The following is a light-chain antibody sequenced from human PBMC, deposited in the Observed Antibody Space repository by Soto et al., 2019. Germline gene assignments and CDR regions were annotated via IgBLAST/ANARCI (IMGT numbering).Light chain of an antibody. CDR1: SSDVGGYNA. CDR3: SSYTSGSTVV. CDR2: EVS. J-gene: IGLJ3*02. Sequence: QSALTQPASVSGSPGQSITISCTGTSSDVGGYNAVSWFQQHPGKAPKLMIYEVSNRPSGISNRFSGSKSGNTASLTISGLQAEDEADYYCSSYTSGSTVVFGGGTKLTVL. V-gene: IGLV2-14*01.